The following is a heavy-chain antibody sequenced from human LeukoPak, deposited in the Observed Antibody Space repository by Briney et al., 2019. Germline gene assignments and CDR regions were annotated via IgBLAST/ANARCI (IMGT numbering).Heavy chain of an antibody. CDR1: GGSISSYY. V-gene: IGHV4-59*01. CDR2: IYYGGNT. Sequence: SSETLSLTCTVSGGSISSYYWSWIRQPPGKGLEWIGYIYYGGNTNYNPSLKSRVTISVDTSKNQFSLKLSSVTAADTAVYYCARIPSRRIWGYYFDYWGQGTLVTVSS. J-gene: IGHJ4*02. CDR3: ARIPSRRIWGYYFDY. D-gene: IGHD3-16*01.